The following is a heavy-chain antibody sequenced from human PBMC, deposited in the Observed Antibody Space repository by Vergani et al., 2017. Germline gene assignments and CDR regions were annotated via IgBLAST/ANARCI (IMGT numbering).Heavy chain of an antibody. CDR1: GGTFSSYA. V-gene: IGHV1-69*01. Sequence: QVQLVQSGAEVKKPGSSVQVSCKASGGTFSSYAISWVRQAPGQGLEWMGGIIPIFGTANYAQKFQGRVTITADESTSTAYMGLSSLRSEDTAVYYCARMTHSSSWYWEAFDIWGQGTMVTVSS. J-gene: IGHJ3*02. D-gene: IGHD6-13*01. CDR3: ARMTHSSSWYWEAFDI. CDR2: IIPIFGTA.